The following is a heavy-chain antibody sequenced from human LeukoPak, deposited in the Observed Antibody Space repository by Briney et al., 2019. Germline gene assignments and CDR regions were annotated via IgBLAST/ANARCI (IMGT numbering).Heavy chain of an antibody. D-gene: IGHD1-26*01. Sequence: GGSLRLSCAASGFIFNDYDMHWVRQAPGKGLEWVSAISYDGSNKYYADSVKGRFTISRDNSKNTLYLQMNSLRAEDTAVYYCAKDLGRYRNNFFDYWGQGNLVTVSS. CDR3: AKDLGRYRNNFFDY. CDR1: GFIFNDYD. CDR2: ISYDGSNK. J-gene: IGHJ4*02. V-gene: IGHV3-30*18.